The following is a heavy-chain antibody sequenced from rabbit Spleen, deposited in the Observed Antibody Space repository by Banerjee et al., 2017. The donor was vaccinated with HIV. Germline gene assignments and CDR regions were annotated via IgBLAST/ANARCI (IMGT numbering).Heavy chain of an antibody. Sequence: QSLEESGGGLVQPEGSLALTCKASGFSFSSNYYMCWVRQAPGKGLEWIGCITTGSGFTYFASWAKGRFTISKTSSTTVTLQMTSLTAADTATYFCARDTSSSFSSYGMDLWGQGTLVTVS. CDR1: GFSFSSNYY. CDR2: ITTGSGFT. CDR3: ARDTSSSFSSYGMDL. V-gene: IGHV1S40*01. J-gene: IGHJ6*01. D-gene: IGHD1-1*01.